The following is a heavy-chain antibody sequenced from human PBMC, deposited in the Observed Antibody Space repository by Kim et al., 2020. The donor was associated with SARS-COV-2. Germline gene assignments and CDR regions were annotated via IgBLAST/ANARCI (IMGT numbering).Heavy chain of an antibody. J-gene: IGHJ4*02. CDR3: AKGRYGTKAPADY. V-gene: IGHV1-8*01. CDR2: MNPNSGNT. D-gene: IGHD1-1*01. CDR1: GYTFSIYD. Sequence: ASVKVSCKASGYTFSIYDINWVRQASGQGLEWMGWMNPNSGNTDFAQNFQGRVTMTRNTTTSTAFMELSSLTSEDTAGCYCAKGRYGTKAPADYRGQGTL.